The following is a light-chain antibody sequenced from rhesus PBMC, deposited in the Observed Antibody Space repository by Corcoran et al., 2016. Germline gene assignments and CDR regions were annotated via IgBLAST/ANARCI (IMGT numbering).Light chain of an antibody. Sequence: DIQMTQSPSSLSASVGDRVTITCRTSENVNNYLNWYQQTPGKAPKLMIYKAYTLQSGVQYRFSGSVSGTDYTFTISSLQSEDFATYYCQHNYGTPYSFGQGTKVEIK. CDR1: ENVNNY. CDR2: KAY. CDR3: QHNYGTPYS. V-gene: IGKV1-74*01. J-gene: IGKJ2*01.